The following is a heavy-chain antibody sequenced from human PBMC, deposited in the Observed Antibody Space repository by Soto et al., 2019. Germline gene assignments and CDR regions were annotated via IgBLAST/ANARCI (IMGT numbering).Heavy chain of an antibody. CDR2: INHSGST. D-gene: IGHD3-10*01. Sequence: PSETLSLTCAVYGGSFSGYYWSWIRQPPGKGLEWIGEINHSGSTNYNPSLKSRVTISVDTSKNQFSLKLSSVTAADTAVCYCARKLRARYYGSGSYFSWFDPWGQGTLVTVSS. CDR3: ARKLRARYYGSGSYFSWFDP. V-gene: IGHV4-34*01. J-gene: IGHJ5*02. CDR1: GGSFSGYY.